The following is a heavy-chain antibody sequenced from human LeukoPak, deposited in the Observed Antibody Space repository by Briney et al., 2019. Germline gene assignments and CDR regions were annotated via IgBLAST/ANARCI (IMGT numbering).Heavy chain of an antibody. J-gene: IGHJ4*02. CDR2: IMGGGGST. CDR3: AKDRRFGGFCSGGSCPTITSFDY. Sequence: PGGSLRLSCAASGFTFSGYAMSWVRQAPGKGLEWVSAIMGGGGSTYYADSVKGRFTISRDNSKNTLYLQMNSLRAEDTAVYYCAKDRRFGGFCSGGSCPTITSFDYSGQGTLVTVSS. V-gene: IGHV3-23*01. D-gene: IGHD2-15*01. CDR1: GFTFSGYA.